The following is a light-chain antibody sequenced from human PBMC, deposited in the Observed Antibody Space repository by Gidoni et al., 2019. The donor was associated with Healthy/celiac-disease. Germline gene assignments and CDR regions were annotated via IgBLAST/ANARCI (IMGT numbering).Light chain of an antibody. J-gene: IGKJ1*01. CDR1: QSVNSN. CDR2: GTS. V-gene: IGKV3-15*01. CDR3: QKYNNWPRT. Sequence: EIVMTQSPATLSVSPGERATLSCRDSQSVNSNLAWYQQQPGQAPRPLIYGTSTRATGIPARCSGSGTGTEFTLTSSSLEAEDVAGYYWQKYNNWPRTFGQGTKVEIK.